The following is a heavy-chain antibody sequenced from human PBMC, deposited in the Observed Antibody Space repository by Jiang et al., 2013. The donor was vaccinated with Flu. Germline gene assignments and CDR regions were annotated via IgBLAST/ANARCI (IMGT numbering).Heavy chain of an antibody. D-gene: IGHD6-19*01. CDR2: IYHSGST. CDR3: ARGLGSSGWYEKDLKYYFDY. Sequence: PGLVKPSETLSLTCTVSGYSISSGYYWGWIRQPPGKGLEWIGSIYHSGSTYYNPSLKSRVTISVDTSKNQFSLKLSSVTAADTAVYYCARGLGSSGWYEKDLKYYFDYWGQGTLVTVSS. V-gene: IGHV4-38-2*02. CDR1: GYSISSGYY. J-gene: IGHJ4*02.